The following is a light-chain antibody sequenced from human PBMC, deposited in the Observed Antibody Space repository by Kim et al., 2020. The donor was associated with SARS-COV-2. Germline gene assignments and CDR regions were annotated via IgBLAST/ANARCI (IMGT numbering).Light chain of an antibody. CDR3: QQGYSSPLT. J-gene: IGKJ1*01. V-gene: IGKV1-39*01. CDR1: QNINIY. Sequence: TSGGYTVTITCRASQNINIYLNWYQQKPVKAPKLLIYAASTLQSGVPSRFSGGGSGTDFTLTINSLQPEDFATYFCQQGYSSPLTFGQGTKVDIK. CDR2: AAS.